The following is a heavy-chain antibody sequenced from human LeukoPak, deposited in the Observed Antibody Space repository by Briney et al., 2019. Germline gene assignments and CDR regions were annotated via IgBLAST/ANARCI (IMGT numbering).Heavy chain of an antibody. V-gene: IGHV4-61*02. D-gene: IGHD3-22*01. CDR2: IYTSGST. CDR3: ARGRYYDSSGSDAFDI. Sequence: SETLSLTCTVSGGSISSGSYYWSWIRQPAGKGLEWIGRIYTSGSTNYNPSLKSRVTISVDTSKNQFSLKLSSVTAADTAVYYCARGRYYDSSGSDAFDIWGQGTMVTVSS. J-gene: IGHJ3*02. CDR1: GGSISSGSYY.